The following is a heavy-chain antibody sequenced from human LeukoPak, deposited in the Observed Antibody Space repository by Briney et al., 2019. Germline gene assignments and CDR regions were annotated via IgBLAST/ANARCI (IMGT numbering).Heavy chain of an antibody. V-gene: IGHV3-23*01. CDR3: AKRTYDSSGYGDY. Sequence: GGSLRLSCAASGFTFSSTWMSWVRQAPGKGLEWVSAISGSGGSTYYADSVKGRFTISRDNSKNTLYLQMNSLRAEDTAVYYCAKRTYDSSGYGDYWGQGTLVTVSS. D-gene: IGHD3-22*01. CDR1: GFTFSSTW. J-gene: IGHJ4*02. CDR2: ISGSGGST.